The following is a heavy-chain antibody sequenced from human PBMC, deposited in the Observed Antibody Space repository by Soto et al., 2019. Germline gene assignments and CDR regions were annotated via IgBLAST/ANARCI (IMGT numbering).Heavy chain of an antibody. CDR1: GASISRIGFH. CDR3: ASRGSGHPFDY. Sequence: QLQLQESGPGLVKPSETLSLTCAVSGASISRIGFHWGWIRQPPGQGLEWIGSIYDAGTTFYNSSRKSRVTISADTSKHHFSLKLSSVTAADTAVYCCASRGSGHPFDYWGQGTLVTVSS. D-gene: IGHD3-10*01. J-gene: IGHJ4*02. CDR2: IYDAGTT. V-gene: IGHV4-39*01.